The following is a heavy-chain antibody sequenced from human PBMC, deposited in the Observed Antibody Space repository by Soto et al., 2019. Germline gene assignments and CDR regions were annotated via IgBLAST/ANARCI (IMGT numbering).Heavy chain of an antibody. Sequence: PGGSLRLAFAASGFTFSSYAMNWVRQAPGKGLEWVSVISGSGGSTYYADSVKGRFTISRDNSKNTLYLQMNSLRAEDTAVYYCAKRAHGLYFHFWGQATLVTVSS. V-gene: IGHV3-23*01. CDR2: ISGSGGST. J-gene: IGHJ4*02. CDR3: AKRAHGLYFHF. CDR1: GFTFSSYA.